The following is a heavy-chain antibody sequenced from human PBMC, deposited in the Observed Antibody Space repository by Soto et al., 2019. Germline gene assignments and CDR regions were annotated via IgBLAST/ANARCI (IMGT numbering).Heavy chain of an antibody. J-gene: IGHJ6*02. V-gene: IGHV3-23*01. CDR2: ISGSGGST. CDR3: AKFRLGYCSSTSCYPDDYYYYGMEV. CDR1: GFAFSSYA. Sequence: PGGSLRLSCATPGFAFSSYAMSWVRQATGKGLEWVSAISGSGGSTYYADSVKGRFTISRDNSKNTLYLQMNSLRAEDTAVYYCAKFRLGYCSSTSCYPDDYYYYGMEVWGQGTTVTVSS. D-gene: IGHD2-2*01.